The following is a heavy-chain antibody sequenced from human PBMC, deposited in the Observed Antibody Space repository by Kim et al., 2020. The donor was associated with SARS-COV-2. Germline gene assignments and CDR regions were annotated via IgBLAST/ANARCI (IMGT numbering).Heavy chain of an antibody. CDR2: ISSSSSYI. Sequence: GGSLRLSCAASGFTFSSYSMNWVRQAPGKGLEWVSSISSSSSYIYYADSVKGRFTISRDNAKNSLYLQMNSLRAEDTAVYYCARDSVAAPYFDYWGQGTLVTVSS. V-gene: IGHV3-21*01. CDR3: ARDSVAAPYFDY. J-gene: IGHJ4*02. D-gene: IGHD6-19*01. CDR1: GFTFSSYS.